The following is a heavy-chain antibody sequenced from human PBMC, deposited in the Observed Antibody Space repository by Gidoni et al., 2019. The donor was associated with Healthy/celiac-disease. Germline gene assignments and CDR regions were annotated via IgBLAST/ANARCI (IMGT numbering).Heavy chain of an antibody. Sequence: QVQLVQSGAEVKKPGASLKVSCTASGYTFTSYDINWVRQATGQGLEWMGWMNPNSGNTGDAQKFQGRVTMTRNTSISTAYMELSSLRSEDTAVYYCARGGLGCSSTSCGGGMDVWGQGTTVTVSS. J-gene: IGHJ6*02. V-gene: IGHV1-8*01. CDR3: ARGGLGCSSTSCGGGMDV. D-gene: IGHD2-2*01. CDR1: GYTFTSYD. CDR2: MNPNSGNT.